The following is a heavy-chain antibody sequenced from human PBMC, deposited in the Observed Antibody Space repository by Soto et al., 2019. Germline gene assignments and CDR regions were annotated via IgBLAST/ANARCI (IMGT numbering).Heavy chain of an antibody. D-gene: IGHD1-26*01. V-gene: IGHV1-2*02. Sequence: ASVKVSCKTSGYTFTGHYIHWVRQAPEQGPEWMGEIGPESGATRYAQKFRGRVTMTRDTSITTVYMELNNLGPDDTAVYYCGRGRSGQIVVFYWGQGTPVTVSS. CDR3: GRGRSGQIVVFY. CDR2: IGPESGAT. J-gene: IGHJ4*02. CDR1: GYTFTGHY.